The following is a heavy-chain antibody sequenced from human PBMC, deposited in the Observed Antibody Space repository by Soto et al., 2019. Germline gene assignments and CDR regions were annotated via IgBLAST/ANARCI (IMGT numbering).Heavy chain of an antibody. Sequence: EVQLVQSGGGSVQPGGSLRLSCAASGFTFSDHYMGWVRQAPGKGLEWVGRSRNKANSYTTEYAASVKGRFTISRDDSKNSLYLQMNSLKTEDTAVYYCAREELLGFGELPRNYYYGMDVWGQGTTVTVSS. CDR3: AREELLGFGELPRNYYYGMDV. CDR2: SRNKANSYTT. CDR1: GFTFSDHY. D-gene: IGHD3-10*01. V-gene: IGHV3-72*01. J-gene: IGHJ6*02.